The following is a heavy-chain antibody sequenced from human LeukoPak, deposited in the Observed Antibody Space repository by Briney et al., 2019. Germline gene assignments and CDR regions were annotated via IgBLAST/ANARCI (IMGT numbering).Heavy chain of an antibody. V-gene: IGHV3-74*01. CDR1: GFTFSSYW. Sequence: GGSLRLSCAASGFTFSSYWMHWVRQAPGKGLVWVSRINSDGSSTSYADSVKGRFTISRDNSKNTLYLQMNSLRHEDTAVYYCAKGVVAATNAAYYGMDVWGQGTTVTVSS. D-gene: IGHD2-15*01. J-gene: IGHJ6*02. CDR3: AKGVVAATNAAYYGMDV. CDR2: INSDGSST.